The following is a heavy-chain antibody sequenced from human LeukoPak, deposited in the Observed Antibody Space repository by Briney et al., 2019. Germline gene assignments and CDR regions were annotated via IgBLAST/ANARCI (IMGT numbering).Heavy chain of an antibody. CDR3: AKNKGYGDPFPDFDY. V-gene: IGHV4-39*01. CDR2: IYYSGST. CDR1: GGSISSSSYY. D-gene: IGHD4-17*01. Sequence: SETLSLTCPVSGGSISSSSYYWGWIRQPPGKGLEWIGSIYYSGSTYYNPSLKSRVTISVDTSKNQFSLKLSSATAADTAVYYCAKNKGYGDPFPDFDYWGQGTLVTVSS. J-gene: IGHJ4*02.